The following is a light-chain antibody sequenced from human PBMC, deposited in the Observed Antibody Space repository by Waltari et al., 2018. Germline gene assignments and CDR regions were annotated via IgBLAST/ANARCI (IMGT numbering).Light chain of an antibody. Sequence: DIVMTQSPEYLPVSLGERATINCRSSQSVLYRSKNKNYLSWYQKKSGQPPRLLIYWASTREAGVPDRFSGHGAGTDFTLTISSLQAEDVAVYYCQQYYSAPYTFGQGTKLDIK. CDR2: WAS. CDR1: QSVLYRSKNKNY. V-gene: IGKV4-1*01. CDR3: QQYYSAPYT. J-gene: IGKJ2*01.